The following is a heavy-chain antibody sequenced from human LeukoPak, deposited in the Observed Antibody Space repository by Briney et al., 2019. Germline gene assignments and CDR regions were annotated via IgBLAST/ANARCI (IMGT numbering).Heavy chain of an antibody. Sequence: GASVKVSCKASGYTFSSYYMHWVRQAPGQGLEWMGIINPSGGSTSYAQKFQGRVTMTRDTSTSTVYMELSRLRSDDTAVYYCARAPPATGWELPDYWGQGALVTVSS. D-gene: IGHD1-26*01. CDR2: INPSGGST. J-gene: IGHJ4*02. V-gene: IGHV1-46*01. CDR1: GYTFSSYY. CDR3: ARAPPATGWELPDY.